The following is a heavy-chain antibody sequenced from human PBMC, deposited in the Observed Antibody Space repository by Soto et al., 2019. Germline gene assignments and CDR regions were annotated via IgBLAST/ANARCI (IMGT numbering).Heavy chain of an antibody. V-gene: IGHV3-9*01. D-gene: IGHD3-16*02. CDR3: AKVLDPVMITFGEVIVENYGMDV. CDR2: ISWNSGSI. Sequence: EVQLVESGGGLVQPGRSLRLSCAASGFTFDDYAMHWVRQAPGKGLEWVSGISWNSGSIGYADSVKGRFTISRDNAKNSRYLQMDSLRAEDTALYYCAKVLDPVMITFGEVIVENYGMDVWGRGTTVTVSS. J-gene: IGHJ6*02. CDR1: GFTFDDYA.